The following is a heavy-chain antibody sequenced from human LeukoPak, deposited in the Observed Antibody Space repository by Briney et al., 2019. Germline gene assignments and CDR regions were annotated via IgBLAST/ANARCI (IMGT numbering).Heavy chain of an antibody. V-gene: IGHV4-30-4*08. CDR3: ARGGLWSYFDY. Sequence: SETLSLTCTVSGGSISSGDYYWRWIRQPPEKGLEWIGYIYYSGSTYYNPSLKSRVTISVDTSKNQFSLKLSSVTAADTAVYYCARGGLWSYFDYWGQGTLVTVSS. CDR2: IYYSGST. CDR1: GGSISSGDYY. D-gene: IGHD5-18*01. J-gene: IGHJ4*02.